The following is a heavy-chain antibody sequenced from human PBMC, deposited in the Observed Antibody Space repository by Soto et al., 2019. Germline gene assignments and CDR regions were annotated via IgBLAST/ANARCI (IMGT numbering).Heavy chain of an antibody. CDR1: GVVVYSNSAA. J-gene: IGHJ3*02. CDR2: TYYRSKWYN. V-gene: IGHV6-1*01. CDR3: ARERGVLSEAFDI. D-gene: IGHD3-10*01. Sequence: TFSLTCGIPGVVVYSNSAARNWLRQSPSRGLEWLGRTYYRSKWYNYYAPSVKSQITINPDTSRNQFSLQMNSVTPEDTAVYYWARERGVLSEAFDIWGQGTVVTGSS.